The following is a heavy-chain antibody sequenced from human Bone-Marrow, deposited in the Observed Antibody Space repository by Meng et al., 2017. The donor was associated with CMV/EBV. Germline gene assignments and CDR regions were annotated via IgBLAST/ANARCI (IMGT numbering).Heavy chain of an antibody. J-gene: IGHJ4*01. D-gene: IGHD3-22*01. CDR3: AVDSSDNPDY. CDR1: GFTFSSYG. Sequence: GESLKISCAASGFTFSSYGMHWVRQAPGKGLEWVAFIRYDGSNKYYADSVKGRFTISRDNSKNTLYLQMNSLRAEDTAVYYCAVDSSDNPDYWGQGTPVTVSS. V-gene: IGHV3-30*02. CDR2: IRYDGSNK.